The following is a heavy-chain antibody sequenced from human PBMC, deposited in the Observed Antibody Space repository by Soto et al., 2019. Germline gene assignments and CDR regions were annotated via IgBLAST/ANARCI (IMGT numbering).Heavy chain of an antibody. J-gene: IGHJ3*02. CDR1: GYTFTSYG. CDR2: ISAYNGST. CDR3: ASGGSGGRYLDAIHS. D-gene: IGHD2-15*01. V-gene: IGHV1-18*01. Sequence: ASVKVSCKASGYTFTSYGISWVRQAPGQGLEWMGWISAYNGSTNYAQKLQGRVTMTTDTSTSTAYMELRSLRSDDTAVYYCASGGSGGRYLDAIHSWGQGIMVTGSS.